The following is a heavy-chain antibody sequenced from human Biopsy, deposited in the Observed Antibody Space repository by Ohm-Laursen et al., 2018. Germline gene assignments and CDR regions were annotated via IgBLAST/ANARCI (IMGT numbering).Heavy chain of an antibody. CDR3: ARGEGSSWFDP. Sequence: VKISCNASGGTFTNYAISWVRQAPGQGLEWMGGIIPIFGTANYAQKFQGRVTITADESTSTAYMELSSLTSDDTAVYFCARGEGSSWFDPWGHGTLVTVSS. CDR1: GGTFTNYA. J-gene: IGHJ5*02. D-gene: IGHD1-26*01. CDR2: IIPIFGTA. V-gene: IGHV1-69*13.